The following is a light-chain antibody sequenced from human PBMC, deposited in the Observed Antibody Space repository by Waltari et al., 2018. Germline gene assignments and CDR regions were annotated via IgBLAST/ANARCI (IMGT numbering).Light chain of an antibody. CDR1: QSVFYDSNNHNY. V-gene: IGKV4-1*01. CDR2: WSS. Sequence: DIVMSQSPDSLAVSLGERATLKFKSSQSVFYDSNNHNYLAWYQQKPGQAPKLLFYWSSTRESGVPERFSGSGSGTDFSLTISSLQAEDVAVYYCQQYYNIPLTFGGGTKLEIK. J-gene: IGKJ4*01. CDR3: QQYYNIPLT.